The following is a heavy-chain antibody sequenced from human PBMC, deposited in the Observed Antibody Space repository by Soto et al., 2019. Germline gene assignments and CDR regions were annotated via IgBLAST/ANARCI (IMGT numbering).Heavy chain of an antibody. Sequence: EVQLVESGGGLVQPGGSLRLSCAASGFTFTDSWMNWVRQAPGKELEWVADIKIDGIEAEYADSVKGRFTISRDNSKKSVYLQMNSLRAEDTAIYYCSIHSWSPFDLWGRGTLVTVSS. D-gene: IGHD2-8*02. CDR3: SIHSWSPFDL. CDR2: IKIDGIEA. CDR1: GFTFTDSW. V-gene: IGHV3-7*01. J-gene: IGHJ2*01.